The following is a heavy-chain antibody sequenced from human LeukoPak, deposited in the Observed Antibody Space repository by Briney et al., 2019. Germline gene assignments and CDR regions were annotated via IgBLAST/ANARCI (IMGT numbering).Heavy chain of an antibody. Sequence: PGRSLRLSCAASGFTFSSYGMHWVRQAPGKGLEWVAVISYDGSNKYYADSVKGRVTISRDNSKSTLYLQMNSLRAEDTAVYYCAKAPYSSSWSLGYWGQGTLVTVSS. CDR3: AKAPYSSSWSLGY. CDR2: ISYDGSNK. CDR1: GFTFSSYG. J-gene: IGHJ4*02. D-gene: IGHD6-13*01. V-gene: IGHV3-30*18.